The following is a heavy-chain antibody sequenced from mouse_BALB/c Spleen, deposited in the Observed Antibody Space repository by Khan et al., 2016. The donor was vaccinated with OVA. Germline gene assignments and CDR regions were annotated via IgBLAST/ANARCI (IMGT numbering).Heavy chain of an antibody. Sequence: EVELVESGGGLVQPGGSRKLSCAASGFTFSSFGMHWVRQAPKKGLEWVAYMSSGSSTIYYVDTVKGRFTISRDNPKNTLFLQMTSLRSEDTAMYYCARSGGNFHWHFDVWGAGTSVTVSS. V-gene: IGHV5-17*02. D-gene: IGHD2-1*01. CDR3: ARSGGNFHWHFDV. CDR1: GFTFSSFG. CDR2: MSSGSSTI. J-gene: IGHJ1*01.